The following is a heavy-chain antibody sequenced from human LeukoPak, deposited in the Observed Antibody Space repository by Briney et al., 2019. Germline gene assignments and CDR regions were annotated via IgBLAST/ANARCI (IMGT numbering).Heavy chain of an antibody. CDR3: AAIAAAALY. CDR1: GFTFSGYG. J-gene: IGHJ1*01. D-gene: IGHD6-25*01. Sequence: GGSLRLSCAASGFTFSGYGMHWVRQAPGKGLEWLAYIRYDESHQYYVDSVRGRFTISRDNSKNMLFLQMNSLGAEDTAVYYCAAIAAAALYWGQGTQVTVSS. CDR2: IRYDESHQ. V-gene: IGHV3-30*02.